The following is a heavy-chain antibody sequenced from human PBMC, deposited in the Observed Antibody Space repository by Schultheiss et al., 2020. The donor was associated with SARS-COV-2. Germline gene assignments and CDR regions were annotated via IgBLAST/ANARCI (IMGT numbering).Heavy chain of an antibody. CDR2: INPNSGGT. V-gene: IGHV1-2*04. CDR3: ASWAAVAGSRYYYYGMDV. J-gene: IGHJ6*02. Sequence: ASVKVSCKASGYTFTGYYMHWVRQAPGQGLEWMGWINPNSGGTNYAQKFQGWVTMTRDTSISTAYMELSRLRSDDTAVYYCASWAAVAGSRYYYYGMDVWGQGTTVTVSS. CDR1: GYTFTGYY. D-gene: IGHD6-19*01.